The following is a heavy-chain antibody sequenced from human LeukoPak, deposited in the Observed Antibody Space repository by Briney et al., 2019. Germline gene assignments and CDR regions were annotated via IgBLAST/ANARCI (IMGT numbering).Heavy chain of an antibody. Sequence: PGGSLRLSCAASGFTFSSYSMNWVRQAPGKGLEWVSYISSSSSTIYYADSVKGRFTISRDNAKNSLYLQMNSLRAEDTAVYYCASSIAAAGTYGMDVWGQGTTVTVSS. D-gene: IGHD6-13*01. CDR3: ASSIAAAGTYGMDV. CDR2: ISSSSSTI. V-gene: IGHV3-48*04. J-gene: IGHJ6*02. CDR1: GFTFSSYS.